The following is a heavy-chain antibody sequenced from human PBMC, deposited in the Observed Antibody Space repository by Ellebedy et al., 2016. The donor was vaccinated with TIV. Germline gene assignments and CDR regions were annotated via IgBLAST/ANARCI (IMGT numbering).Heavy chain of an antibody. CDR2: VDSRGIT. CDR1: GGSINDFY. Sequence: MPSETLPLTCSVSGGSINDFYWSWLRQPPGKGLEWIGYVDSRGITHYSPSLKSRVTISLDTSKNQFSLSLRSVTAADTAVYYCARDNWYCSGGSCYFYGMDVWGLGTTVTFSS. CDR3: ARDNWYCSGGSCYFYGMDV. J-gene: IGHJ6*02. V-gene: IGHV4-59*01. D-gene: IGHD2-15*01.